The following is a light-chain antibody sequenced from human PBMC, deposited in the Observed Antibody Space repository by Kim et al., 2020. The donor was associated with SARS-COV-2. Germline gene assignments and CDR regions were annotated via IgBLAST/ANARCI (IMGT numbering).Light chain of an antibody. CDR2: DAS. J-gene: IGKJ1*01. V-gene: IGKV1-5*01. CDR3: QQYDTKRT. CDR1: QSVDNW. Sequence: SASVGDRVTITCRASQSVDNWLASYQQKSGKAPKLLIFDASTLESRVPSRFSGSGSGTEFTLTISRLDPDDFATYYCQQYDTKRTFGQGTKVDIQ.